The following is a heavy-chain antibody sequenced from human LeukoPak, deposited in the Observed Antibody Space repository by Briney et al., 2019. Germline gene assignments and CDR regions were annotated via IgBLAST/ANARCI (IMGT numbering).Heavy chain of an antibody. CDR1: GASISTYY. V-gene: IGHV4-59*01. J-gene: IGHJ4*02. D-gene: IGHD3-22*01. CDR2: IYYSGST. Sequence: PSETPSLTCTVSGASISTYYWNWIRQPPGKGLEWIGYIYYSGSTNYNPSLKSRVTMSVDTSKNQFSLKLSSVTASDTAVYYCARGGYDSSAYKPLDYWGQGTLVTVSS. CDR3: ARGGYDSSAYKPLDY.